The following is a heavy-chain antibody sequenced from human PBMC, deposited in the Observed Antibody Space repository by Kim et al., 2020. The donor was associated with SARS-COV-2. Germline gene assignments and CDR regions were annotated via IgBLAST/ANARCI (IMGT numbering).Heavy chain of an antibody. Sequence: GGSLRLSCTGSGFTFTDYWLSWVRQAPGKGLEWVASINEDASEKSYVDSLRGRFTISRDNAKNSVFLQMSSLRAEDTAVYYCARDRITGSDNWFDPWGQG. J-gene: IGHJ5*02. V-gene: IGHV3-7*01. CDR3: ARDRITGSDNWFDP. D-gene: IGHD1-20*01. CDR1: GFTFTDYW. CDR2: INEDASEK.